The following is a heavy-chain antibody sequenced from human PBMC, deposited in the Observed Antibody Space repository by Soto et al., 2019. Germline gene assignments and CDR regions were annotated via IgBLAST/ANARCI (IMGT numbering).Heavy chain of an antibody. CDR3: EKDFSARPSNWFDT. Sequence: GGSLRLSCAASGFTFSSYGMHWVRRAPGKGLEWVALISYDGRNKYYADSLKGRFTISRDNSKNTLYLQMNSLRVEDTAVYYCEKDFSARPSNWFDTWGQGTLVTVSS. D-gene: IGHD2-15*01. J-gene: IGHJ5*02. CDR1: GFTFSSYG. CDR2: ISYDGRNK. V-gene: IGHV3-30*18.